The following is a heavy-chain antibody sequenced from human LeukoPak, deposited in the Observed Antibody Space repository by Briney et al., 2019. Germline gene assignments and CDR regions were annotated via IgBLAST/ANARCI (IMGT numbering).Heavy chain of an antibody. V-gene: IGHV1-24*01. CDR1: GYTLTELS. Sequence: GASVKVSCKVSGYTLTELSMHWVRQAPGKGLEWMGGFDPEDGETIYAQKFQGRVTMTEDTSTDTAYMELSSLRSEDTAVYYCARGRDAGRKVGLSGIPLTDFDYWGQGTLVTVSS. CDR3: ARGRDAGRKVGLSGIPLTDFDY. D-gene: IGHD2-8*01. CDR2: FDPEDGET. J-gene: IGHJ4*02.